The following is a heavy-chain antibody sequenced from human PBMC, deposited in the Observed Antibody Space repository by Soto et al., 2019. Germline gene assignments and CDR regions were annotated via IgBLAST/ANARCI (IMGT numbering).Heavy chain of an antibody. Sequence: PGGSLRLSCAASGFTVSSNYMSWVRQAPGKGLEWVSVIYSGGSTYYADSVKGRFTISRDNSKNTLYLQMNSLRAEDTAVYYCARVASYGRYYYYYYMDVWGKGTTVPVSS. CDR1: GFTVSSNY. J-gene: IGHJ6*03. D-gene: IGHD2-15*01. CDR2: IYSGGST. V-gene: IGHV3-66*01. CDR3: ARVASYGRYYYYYYMDV.